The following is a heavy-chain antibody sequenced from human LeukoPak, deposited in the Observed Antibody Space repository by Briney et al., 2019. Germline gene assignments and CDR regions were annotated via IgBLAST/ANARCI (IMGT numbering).Heavy chain of an antibody. CDR1: GFGVSSKY. V-gene: IGHV3-48*04. CDR3: ARDATGYVKGNYGMDV. D-gene: IGHD5-12*01. CDR2: ISSSSSTI. Sequence: PGGSLRLSCAASGFGVSSKYMSWVRQAPGKGLEWVSYISSSSSTIYYADSVKGRFTISRDNAKNSLYLQMNSLRAEDTAVYYCARDATGYVKGNYGMDVWGQGTTVTVSS. J-gene: IGHJ6*02.